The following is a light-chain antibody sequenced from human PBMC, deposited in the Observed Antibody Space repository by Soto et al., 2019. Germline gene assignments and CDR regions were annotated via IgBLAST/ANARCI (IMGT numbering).Light chain of an antibody. CDR3: QQYDSSVWT. J-gene: IGKJ1*01. V-gene: IGKV3-20*01. CDR1: QSVSSTS. CDR2: GVS. Sequence: EIVLTQSPGTLSLSPGVRATLSCRASQSVSSTSLAWYQQKPGQAPRLLMYGVSSRATGIPDRLSGSGSGTDFTLTINRLEPEDFAVYFCQQYDSSVWTFGQGTKVEIK.